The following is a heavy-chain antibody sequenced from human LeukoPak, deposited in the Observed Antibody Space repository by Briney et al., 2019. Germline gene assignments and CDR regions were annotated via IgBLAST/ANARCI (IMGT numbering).Heavy chain of an antibody. CDR3: ARAPRIPTIVVVYFDY. Sequence: PAETLSLTCTVSGGSISSYDWSWIRQPPGKGLEWVGEINHSGGTNYNPSLERRVTISVDTSKNQFSLTLSSVTAADTAVYYCARAPRIPTIVVVYFDYWGQGTLVTVSS. D-gene: IGHD3-22*01. CDR1: GGSISSYD. J-gene: IGHJ4*02. CDR2: INHSGGT. V-gene: IGHV4-59*12.